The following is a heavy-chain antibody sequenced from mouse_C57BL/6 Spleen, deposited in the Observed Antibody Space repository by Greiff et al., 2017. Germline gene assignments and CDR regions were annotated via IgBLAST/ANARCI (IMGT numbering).Heavy chain of an antibody. CDR1: GYAFSSYW. D-gene: IGHD2-4*01. Sequence: VKLVESGAELVKPGASVKISCKASGYAFSSYWMNWVKQRPGKGLEWIGQIYPGDGDTNYNGKFKGKATLTAAKSSSTAYLQLSSLTSEDSAVYFGARGGGLRRLFAYWGQGTLVTVSA. CDR3: ARGGGLRRLFAY. CDR2: IYPGDGDT. J-gene: IGHJ3*01. V-gene: IGHV1-80*01.